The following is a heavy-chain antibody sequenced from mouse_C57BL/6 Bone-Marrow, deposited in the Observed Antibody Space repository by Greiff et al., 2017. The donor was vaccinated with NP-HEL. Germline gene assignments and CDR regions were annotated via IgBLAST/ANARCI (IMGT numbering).Heavy chain of an antibody. Sequence: QVQLQQSGAELVKPGASVKLSCKASGYTFTSYWMHWVKQRPGRGLEWIGRIDPNSGGTKYNEKFKSKATLTVDKPSSTAYMQLSSLTSEDAAVYYCARSSGNYYGSLYYFDYWGQGTTLTVSS. D-gene: IGHD1-1*01. CDR1: GYTFTSYW. J-gene: IGHJ2*01. V-gene: IGHV1-72*01. CDR2: IDPNSGGT. CDR3: ARSSGNYYGSLYYFDY.